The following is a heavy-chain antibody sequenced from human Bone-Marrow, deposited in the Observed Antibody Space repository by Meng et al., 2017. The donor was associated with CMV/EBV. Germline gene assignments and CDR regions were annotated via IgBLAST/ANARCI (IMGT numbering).Heavy chain of an antibody. V-gene: IGHV3-20*04. Sequence: GGSLRLSCAASGFTFDDYGMSWVRQAPGKGLEWVSGINWIGVNTHYADSVKGRFTISRDNAKNSLYLQMNSLRAGDTALYYCARATLPHCYVSSGYYVAFDYWGQGALVTVSS. J-gene: IGHJ4*02. CDR2: INWIGVNT. CDR1: GFTFDDYG. D-gene: IGHD3-22*01. CDR3: ARATLPHCYVSSGYYVAFDY.